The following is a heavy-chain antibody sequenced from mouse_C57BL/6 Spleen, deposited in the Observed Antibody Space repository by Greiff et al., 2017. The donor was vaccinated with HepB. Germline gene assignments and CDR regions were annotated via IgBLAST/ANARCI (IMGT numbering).Heavy chain of an antibody. V-gene: IGHV1-15*01. CDR1: GYTFTDYE. Sequence: QVQLQQSGAELVRPGASVTLSCKASGYTFTDYEMHWVKQTPVHGLEWIGAIDPETGGTAYNQKFKGKAILTADKSSSTAYMELRSLTSEDSGVYYCTRSRVTTVVAKMDYWGQGTSVTVSS. D-gene: IGHD1-1*01. CDR2: IDPETGGT. CDR3: TRSRVTTVVAKMDY. J-gene: IGHJ4*01.